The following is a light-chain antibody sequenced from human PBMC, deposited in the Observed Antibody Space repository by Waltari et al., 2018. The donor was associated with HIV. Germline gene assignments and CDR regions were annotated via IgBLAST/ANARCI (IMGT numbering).Light chain of an antibody. CDR1: SSGVGRYDY. CDR2: EVN. J-gene: IGLJ2*01. CDR3: SSYAGINPVI. V-gene: IGLV2-8*01. Sequence: QSALTQPPSASGSLGQSVTISCTGSSSGVGRYDYVPWYQQHPGTAPKLLIFEVNKRPSGGPVRFPGSKSGNTASLTVSGLQAEDEAEYSCSSYAGINPVIFGGGTTLTVL.